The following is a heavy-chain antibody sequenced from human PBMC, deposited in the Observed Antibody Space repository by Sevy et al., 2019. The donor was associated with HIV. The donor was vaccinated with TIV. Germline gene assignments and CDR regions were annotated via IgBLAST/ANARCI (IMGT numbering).Heavy chain of an antibody. V-gene: IGHV3-48*02. Sequence: GGSLRLSCAASGFTFNSYSMNWVRQAPGKGLEWVSYISSSSSTIYYADSVKGRFTISRDNAKNSLYLQMNSLRDEDTAVYYCAREIHGSGSYYRGWAFDIWGQGTMVTVSS. CDR2: ISSSSSTI. D-gene: IGHD3-10*01. CDR3: AREIHGSGSYYRGWAFDI. J-gene: IGHJ3*02. CDR1: GFTFNSYS.